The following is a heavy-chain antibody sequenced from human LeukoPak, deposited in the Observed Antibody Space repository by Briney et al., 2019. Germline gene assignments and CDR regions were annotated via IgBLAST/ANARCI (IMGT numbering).Heavy chain of an antibody. CDR1: GYTFTGYY. V-gene: IGHV1-2*06. J-gene: IGHJ3*02. CDR3: AKSRYSGNQRSAFDI. Sequence: ASVKVSCKASGYTFTGYYMHWVRQAPGQGLEWMGRINPNSGGTNYAQKFQGRVTMPRDTSISTAYMELSRLRSDDTAVYYCAKSRYSGNQRSAFDIWGQGTMVTVSS. CDR2: INPNSGGT. D-gene: IGHD1-26*01.